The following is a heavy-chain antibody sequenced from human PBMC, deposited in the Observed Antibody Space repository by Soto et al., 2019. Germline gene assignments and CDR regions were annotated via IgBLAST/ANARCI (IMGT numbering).Heavy chain of an antibody. Sequence: QVQLVESGGGVVQPGRSLRLSCAASGFTFSSYAMHWVRQAPGKGLEWVAAILYDGSNQYYADAVKGRFTISRDNSKNTLYLQMNSLRVEDTAVYYCAKEGRVGYSTRIFRRDNWFDPWGEGSPVTFSS. CDR1: GFTFSSYA. V-gene: IGHV3-33*06. CDR2: ILYDGSNQ. J-gene: IGHJ5*02. CDR3: AKEGRVGYSTRIFRRDNWFDP. D-gene: IGHD6-13*01.